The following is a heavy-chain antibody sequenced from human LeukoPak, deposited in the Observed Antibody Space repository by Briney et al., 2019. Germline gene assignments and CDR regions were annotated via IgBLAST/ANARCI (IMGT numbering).Heavy chain of an antibody. CDR1: GYTFTNYG. J-gene: IGHJ3*02. D-gene: IGHD3-22*01. Sequence: ASVKVSCKASGYTFTNYGISWVRQAPGQGLEWMGWISAYNGNTNYAQKLQGRVTMTTDTSTSTAYMELRSLRSDDTAVYYCARAEGYDSSGYTEDAFDIWGQGTMVTVSS. CDR2: ISAYNGNT. CDR3: ARAEGYDSSGYTEDAFDI. V-gene: IGHV1-18*01.